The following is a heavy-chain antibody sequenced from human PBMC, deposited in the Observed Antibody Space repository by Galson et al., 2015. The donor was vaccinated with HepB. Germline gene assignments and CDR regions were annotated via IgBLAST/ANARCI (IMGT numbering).Heavy chain of an antibody. V-gene: IGHV3-7*05. CDR3: ARVERGEWYSFYYYGMDV. J-gene: IGHJ6*02. Sequence: LRLSCAASEFILSMYWMNWVRQAPGKGLEWVANIKEDGSEKNYVDSVKGRFTIARDNAKNSLYLQMNSLRAEDTAVYYCARVERGEWYSFYYYGMDVWGRGTTVTVPS. D-gene: IGHD3-10*01. CDR1: EFILSMYW. CDR2: IKEDGSEK.